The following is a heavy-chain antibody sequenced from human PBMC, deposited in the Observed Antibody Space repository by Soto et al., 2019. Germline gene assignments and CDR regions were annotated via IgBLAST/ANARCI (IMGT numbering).Heavy chain of an antibody. CDR1: GGTFSSYA. D-gene: IGHD4-17*01. CDR3: AREGSYGDYVYY. CDR2: IIPIFGTA. J-gene: IGHJ4*02. V-gene: IGHV1-69*13. Sequence: SVKVSCKASGGTFSSYAISWVRQAPGQGLEWTGGIIPIFGTANYAQKFQGRVTITADESTSTAYMELSSLRSEDTAVYYCAREGSYGDYVYYWGQGXLVTVYS.